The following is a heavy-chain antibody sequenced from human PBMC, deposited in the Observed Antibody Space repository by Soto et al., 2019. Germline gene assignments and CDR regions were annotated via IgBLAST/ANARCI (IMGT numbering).Heavy chain of an antibody. CDR3: ARDSFPDTAMVYYYYYYMDV. D-gene: IGHD5-18*01. V-gene: IGHV3-48*01. J-gene: IGHJ6*03. CDR1: GFTFSSYS. Sequence: EVQLVESGGGLVQPGGSLRLSCAASGFTFSSYSMNWVRQAPGKGLEWVSYISSSSSTIYYADSVKGRFTISRDNAKNSLYLQMNSLRAEDTAVYYCARDSFPDTAMVYYYYYYMDVWGKGTTVTVSS. CDR2: ISSSSSTI.